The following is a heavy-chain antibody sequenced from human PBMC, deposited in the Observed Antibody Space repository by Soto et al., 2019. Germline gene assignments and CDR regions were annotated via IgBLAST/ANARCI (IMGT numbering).Heavy chain of an antibody. CDR1: GDSVSSKSAA. CDR2: TYYRSKWYN. Sequence: QVQLQQSGPGLVKPSQTLSLTCAISGDSVSSKSAAWNWIRQSPSRGLEWLGRTYYRSKWYNDYAESVKGRITISPDTSKNQLSLQLNSVTPEDTAVYYCARVSWQHLIKWFDPWGQGTLVTVSS. V-gene: IGHV6-1*01. CDR3: ARVSWQHLIKWFDP. J-gene: IGHJ5*02. D-gene: IGHD6-13*01.